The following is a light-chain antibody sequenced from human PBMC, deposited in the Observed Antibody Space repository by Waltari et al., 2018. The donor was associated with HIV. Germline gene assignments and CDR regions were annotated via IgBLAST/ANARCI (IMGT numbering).Light chain of an antibody. Sequence: QSVLTQPPSVSGAPGQRVTISCTGSSSNIGAGYDVHWYQQLPGTAPKLLIYGNTNRPAGVPDRFSGSKSGTSGSLAITGLQAEDEADYYCQSYDISLSAYVVFGGGTKLTVL. CDR1: SSNIGAGYD. V-gene: IGLV1-40*01. J-gene: IGLJ2*01. CDR3: QSYDISLSAYVV. CDR2: GNT.